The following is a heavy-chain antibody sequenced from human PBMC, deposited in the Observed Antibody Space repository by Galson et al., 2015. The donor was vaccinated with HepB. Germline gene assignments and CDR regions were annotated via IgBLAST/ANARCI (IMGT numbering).Heavy chain of an antibody. CDR1: GYTFTSYD. J-gene: IGHJ6*03. V-gene: IGHV1-8*01. CDR2: MNPNSGNT. Sequence: QSGAEVKKPGESLKISCKASGYTFTSYDINWVRQATGQGLEWMGWMNPNSGNTGYAQKFQGRVTMTRNTSISTAYMELSSLRSEDTAVYYCARGRRVRVTDYYYYYMDVWGKGTTVTVSS. D-gene: IGHD2-21*02. CDR3: ARGRRVRVTDYYYYYMDV.